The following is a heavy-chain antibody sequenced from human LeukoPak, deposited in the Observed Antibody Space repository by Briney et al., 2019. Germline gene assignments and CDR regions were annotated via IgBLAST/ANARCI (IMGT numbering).Heavy chain of an antibody. CDR1: GSSFNNYA. D-gene: IGHD5-12*01. CDR2: IIASSGST. Sequence: GGSLRLSCAASGSSFNNYAMGWVRQAPGKGLEWVSIIIASSGSTFYADSVKGRFTISRDNSKNTLYLQMNSLRVEDTAVYYCVKGGYDFVEVAYFDFWGQGTLVTVSS. V-gene: IGHV3-23*01. J-gene: IGHJ4*02. CDR3: VKGGYDFVEVAYFDF.